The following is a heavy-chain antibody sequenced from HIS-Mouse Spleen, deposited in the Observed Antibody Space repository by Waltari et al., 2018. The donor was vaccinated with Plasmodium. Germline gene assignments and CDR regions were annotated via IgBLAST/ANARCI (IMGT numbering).Heavy chain of an antibody. D-gene: IGHD2-15*01. CDR3: AREGGYCSGGSCYSGQGFDI. CDR1: GGSISSSSYY. CDR2: IYYSGST. J-gene: IGHJ3*02. Sequence: QLQLQESGPGLVKPSETLSLTCTVPGGSISSSSYYWGWLRQPPGKGLEWIGSIYYSGSTYYNPSLKSRVTISVDTSKNQFSLKLSSVTAADTAVYYCAREGGYCSGGSCYSGQGFDIWGQGTMVTVSS. V-gene: IGHV4-39*02.